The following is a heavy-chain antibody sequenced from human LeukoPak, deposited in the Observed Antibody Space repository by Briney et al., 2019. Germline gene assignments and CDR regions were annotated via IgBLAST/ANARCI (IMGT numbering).Heavy chain of an antibody. Sequence: PGGSLSLSCAASGFTFSSYAMSWVSQAPGKGLEWVSAISGSGGSTYYADSVKGRFTISRDNSKNTLYLQMNSLRAEDTAVYYCAKDQEIAARPDAFDIWGQGTMVTVSS. V-gene: IGHV3-23*01. CDR2: ISGSGGST. J-gene: IGHJ3*02. CDR1: GFTFSSYA. D-gene: IGHD6-6*01. CDR3: AKDQEIAARPDAFDI.